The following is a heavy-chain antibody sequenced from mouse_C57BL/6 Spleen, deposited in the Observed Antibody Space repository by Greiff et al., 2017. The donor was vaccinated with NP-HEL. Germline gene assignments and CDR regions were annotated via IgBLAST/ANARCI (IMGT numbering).Heavy chain of an antibody. CDR2: INPYNGGT. CDR3: ARSPSDYGSSYVRAWFAY. J-gene: IGHJ3*01. D-gene: IGHD1-1*01. CDR1: GYTFTDYY. V-gene: IGHV1-19*01. Sequence: EVQLQQSGPVLVKPGASVKMSCKASGYTFTDYYMNWVKQSHGKSLEWIGVINPYNGGTSYNQKFKGKATLTVDKSSSTAYMELNSLTSEDSAVYYCARSPSDYGSSYVRAWFAYWGQGTLVTVSA.